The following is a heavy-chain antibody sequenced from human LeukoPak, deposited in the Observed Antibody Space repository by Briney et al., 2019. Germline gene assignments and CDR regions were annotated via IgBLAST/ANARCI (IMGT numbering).Heavy chain of an antibody. CDR3: AKDQAPTVGATDF. V-gene: IGHV3-48*01. CDR2: ISSSSSSI. CDR1: GFTVSNYN. Sequence: GGSLRLSCAASGFTVSNYNMNWVRQAPGKGLEWVSFISSSSSSIYYADSVKGRFTISRDNSKNTLYLQMNSLRAEDTAVYYCAKDQAPTVGATDFWGQGTLVTVSS. J-gene: IGHJ4*02. D-gene: IGHD1-26*01.